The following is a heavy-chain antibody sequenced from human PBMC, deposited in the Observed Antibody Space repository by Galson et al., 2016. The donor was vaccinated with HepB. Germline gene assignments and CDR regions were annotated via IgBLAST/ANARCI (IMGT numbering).Heavy chain of an antibody. Sequence: SVKVSCKASGGTFSNYGFSWVRQAPGQGLEWMGGIIPIFGATNHAQKFQGRVTITADESTSTAYMELSSLRTEDTAVYYCARDRDYGGNSDDWYFDLWGRGTLVTVSS. V-gene: IGHV1-69*13. CDR3: ARDRDYGGNSDDWYFDL. CDR2: IIPIFGAT. CDR1: GGTFSNYG. J-gene: IGHJ2*01. D-gene: IGHD4-23*01.